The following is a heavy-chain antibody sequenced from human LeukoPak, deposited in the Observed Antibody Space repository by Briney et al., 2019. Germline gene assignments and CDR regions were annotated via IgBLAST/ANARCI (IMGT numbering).Heavy chain of an antibody. Sequence: QPGGYLRLSCAASGFSSSSYWMTWVRQAPGKGLEWVTNIKQDGSEKNYVDSVKGRFTISRDNAKKLLYLQMNSLRVEDTAVYYCMVASIDYWGQGTLVTVSS. D-gene: IGHD2-8*01. CDR2: IKQDGSEK. J-gene: IGHJ4*02. CDR3: MVASIDY. V-gene: IGHV3-7*01. CDR1: GFSSSSYW.